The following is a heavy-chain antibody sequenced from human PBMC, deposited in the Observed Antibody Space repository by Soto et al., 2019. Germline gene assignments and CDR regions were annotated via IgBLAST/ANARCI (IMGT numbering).Heavy chain of an antibody. J-gene: IGHJ6*02. CDR2: INPNSGGT. CDR1: GYTFTGYY. CDR3: ARESRDDFWSGHSYYGMDV. D-gene: IGHD3-3*01. V-gene: IGHV1-2*04. Sequence: ASLKVSCKASGYTFTGYYMHWVRQAPGQGLEWMGWINPNSGGTNYAQKFQGWVTMTRDTSISTAYMELSRLRSDDTAVYYCARESRDDFWSGHSYYGMDVWGQGTTVTVSS.